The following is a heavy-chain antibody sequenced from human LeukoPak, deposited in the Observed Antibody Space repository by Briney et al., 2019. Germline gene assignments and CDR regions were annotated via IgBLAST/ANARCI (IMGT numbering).Heavy chain of an antibody. V-gene: IGHV4-39*01. CDR2: IYYSVST. Sequence: SETLSLTCTVFGGSVSSSSYYWGWIRQPPGKGLQWIGSIYYSVSTYYNPSLKSRVTIYLDTSKNQFFLKLSSVTAADTAVYYCARLIWSDNYRLNYFDYWGRGTLVTVSS. CDR3: ARLIWSDNYRLNYFDY. D-gene: IGHD3-3*01. J-gene: IGHJ4*02. CDR1: GGSVSSSSYY.